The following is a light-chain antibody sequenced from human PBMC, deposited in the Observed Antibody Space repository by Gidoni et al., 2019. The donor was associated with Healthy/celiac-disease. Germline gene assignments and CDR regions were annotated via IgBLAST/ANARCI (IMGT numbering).Light chain of an antibody. CDR1: QGIRND. Sequence: AIKMTTYPSSLSSSVGDRVTITSRASQGIRNDLGLYQQKPGKAPQLLIYAASRLQSGVPSRFIGSGSGTDFTLTISSLQTEDFATYYCLQDYNYPFTFGPGTKVDIK. CDR3: LQDYNYPFT. J-gene: IGKJ3*01. V-gene: IGKV1-6*01. CDR2: AAS.